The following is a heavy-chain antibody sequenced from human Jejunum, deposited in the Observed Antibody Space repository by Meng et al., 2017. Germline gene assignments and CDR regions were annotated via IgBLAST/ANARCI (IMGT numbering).Heavy chain of an antibody. CDR1: GFTFSSYY. D-gene: IGHD6-19*01. J-gene: IGHJ4*02. CDR2: ILYDGSKT. V-gene: IGHV3-30*18. Sequence: QVQLVESRGGVVQPGGSLRRSCAASGFTFSSYYMHWVRQAPGKGLEWVAVILYDGSKTYYADAVKGRFTISRDNSKNTLYLQMNSLRPEDTAVYYCAKDGQWPDRLDYWGLGTLVTVSS. CDR3: AKDGQWPDRLDY.